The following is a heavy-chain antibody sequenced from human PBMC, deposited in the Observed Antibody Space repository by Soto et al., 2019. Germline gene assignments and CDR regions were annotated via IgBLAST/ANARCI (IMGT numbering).Heavy chain of an antibody. D-gene: IGHD3-3*01. Sequence: ASVKVSCKASGGTFSSHAISWVRQAPGQGLEWMGGIIPIFGTANYAQKFQGRVTITADESTSTAYMELSSLRSEDTAVYYCARDSRGYYDFWSGPRASYGMDVWGQGTTVTVSS. CDR2: IIPIFGTA. CDR3: ARDSRGYYDFWSGPRASYGMDV. J-gene: IGHJ6*02. CDR1: GGTFSSHA. V-gene: IGHV1-69*13.